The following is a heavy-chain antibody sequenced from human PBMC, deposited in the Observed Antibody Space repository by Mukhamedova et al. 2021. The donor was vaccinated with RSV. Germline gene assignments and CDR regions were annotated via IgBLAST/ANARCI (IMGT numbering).Heavy chain of an antibody. D-gene: IGHD2-15*01. CDR3: ARGALGYCSGGSCYFDY. V-gene: IGHV1-3*01. J-gene: IGHJ4*03. Sequence: GNTKYSEDFQGRITITRATSASTAYMEPSSLTSEDTAVYYCARGALGYCSGGSCYFDYWGQGTLIAVSS. CDR2: GNT.